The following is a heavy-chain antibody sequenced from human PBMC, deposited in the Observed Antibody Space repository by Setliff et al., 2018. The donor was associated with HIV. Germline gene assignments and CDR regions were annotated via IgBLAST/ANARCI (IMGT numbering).Heavy chain of an antibody. V-gene: IGHV4-39*07. CDR2: IHKNGTT. D-gene: IGHD6-6*01. CDR1: GGSISRSTYY. CDR3: ARAAPTGLDWFRP. Sequence: SETLSLTCTVSGGSISRSTYYWGWIRQPPGKGLEWIGNIHKNGTTNYNPSLNSRVTISIDTSKNHFSLKLISVTAADTAVYYCARAAPTGLDWFRPWGQGTLVTVSS. J-gene: IGHJ5*02.